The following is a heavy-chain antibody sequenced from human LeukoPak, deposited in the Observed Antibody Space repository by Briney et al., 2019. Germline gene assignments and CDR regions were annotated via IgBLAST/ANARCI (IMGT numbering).Heavy chain of an antibody. CDR3: ARDLLSSSSWSDWFDP. CDR1: GYTFTSYY. CDR2: INPSGGST. Sequence: ASVKVSCKAFGYTFTSYYMHWVRQAPGQGLEWMGIINPSGGSTSYAQKFQGRVTMTRDTSTSTVYMGLSSLRSEDTAVYYCARDLLSSSSWSDWFDPWGQGTLVTVSS. J-gene: IGHJ5*02. D-gene: IGHD6-13*01. V-gene: IGHV1-46*01.